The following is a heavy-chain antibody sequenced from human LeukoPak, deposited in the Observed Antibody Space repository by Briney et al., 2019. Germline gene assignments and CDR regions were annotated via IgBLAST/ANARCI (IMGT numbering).Heavy chain of an antibody. CDR1: GFSLSTSGMC. J-gene: IGHJ4*02. Sequence: SGPALVKPTQTLTLTCTFSGFSLSTSGMCVSSIRQPPGKALEWLARIDWDDDKYYSTSLKTRLTISKDTSKNQVVLTMTNMDPVDTATYYCARILRYYDSSGYSYYFDYWGQGTLVTVSS. CDR3: ARILRYYDSSGYSYYFDY. V-gene: IGHV2-70*11. CDR2: IDWDDDK. D-gene: IGHD3-22*01.